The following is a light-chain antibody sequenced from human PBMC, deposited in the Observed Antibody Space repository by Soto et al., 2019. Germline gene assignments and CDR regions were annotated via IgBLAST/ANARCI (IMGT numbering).Light chain of an antibody. J-gene: IGLJ1*01. V-gene: IGLV1-40*01. CDR2: GNI. Sequence: QSVLTQPPSVSGSPGQRVTISCTGSSSNIGACYYVHWYQQLPGTAPKLLIYGNINRPSGVPHRFSGSKSGTSASLAITGLQDEDEADYYCQSYDSSLSGYVFGTGTKLTVL. CDR3: QSYDSSLSGYV. CDR1: SSNIGACYY.